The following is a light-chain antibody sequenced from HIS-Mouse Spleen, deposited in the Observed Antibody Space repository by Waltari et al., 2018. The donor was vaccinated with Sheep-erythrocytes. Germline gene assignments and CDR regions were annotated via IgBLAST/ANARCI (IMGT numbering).Light chain of an antibody. CDR3: SSYTSSSTSWV. V-gene: IGLV2-11*01. J-gene: IGLJ3*02. CDR1: SSDFGGYNY. Sequence: QSALTQPRSVSGSPGQSVTISCTGTSSDFGGYNYVSWYQQHPGKAPKLMIYDVSKRPSGVPDRFSGSKSGNTASLTISGLQAEDEADYYCSSYTSSSTSWVFGGGTKLTVL. CDR2: DVS.